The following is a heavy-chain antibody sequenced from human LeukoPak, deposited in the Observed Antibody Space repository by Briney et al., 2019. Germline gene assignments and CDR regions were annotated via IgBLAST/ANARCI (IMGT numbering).Heavy chain of an antibody. V-gene: IGHV1-3*01. D-gene: IGHD1-1*01. CDR3: ARETGTTPGDY. Sequence: ASVKVSCKASGYTFTSYAMHWVRQAPGQRLEWMGWINAGNGNTKYSQKSQGRVTITRDTSASTAYMELSSLRSEDTAVYYCARETGTTPGDYWGQGTLVTVSS. CDR2: INAGNGNT. J-gene: IGHJ4*02. CDR1: GYTFTSYA.